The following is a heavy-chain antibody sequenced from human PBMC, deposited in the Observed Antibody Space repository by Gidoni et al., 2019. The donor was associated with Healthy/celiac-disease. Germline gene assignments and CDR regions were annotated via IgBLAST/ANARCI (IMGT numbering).Heavy chain of an antibody. Sequence: QVTLRESGPALVKPTQTLTLTCTFSGFSLSTSGMCVSWIRQPPGKALEWLALIDWDDDKYYSTSLKTRLTISKDTSKNQVVLTMTNMDPVDTATYYCARIQTLYYDSSGYQITDAFDIWGQGTMVTVSS. CDR2: IDWDDDK. D-gene: IGHD3-22*01. V-gene: IGHV2-70*01. CDR1: GFSLSTSGMC. J-gene: IGHJ3*02. CDR3: ARIQTLYYDSSGYQITDAFDI.